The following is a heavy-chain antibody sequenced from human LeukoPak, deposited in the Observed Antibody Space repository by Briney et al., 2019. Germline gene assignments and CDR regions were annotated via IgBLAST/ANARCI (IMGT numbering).Heavy chain of an antibody. CDR1: GFTFSSYW. V-gene: IGHV3-7*01. CDR3: AKDPSMLAVATNFDY. D-gene: IGHD6-19*01. Sequence: GGSLRLSCAASGFTFSSYWMSWVRQAPGKGLERVAHIKQDGSEKYYVDSVKGRFTISRDNAKNSLYLQMNSLRAEDTAVYYCAKDPSMLAVATNFDYWGQGTLVTVSS. CDR2: IKQDGSEK. J-gene: IGHJ4*02.